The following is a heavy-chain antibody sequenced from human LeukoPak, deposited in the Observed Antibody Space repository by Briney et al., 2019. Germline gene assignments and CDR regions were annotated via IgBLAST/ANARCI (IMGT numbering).Heavy chain of an antibody. CDR1: GGSFSGYY. V-gene: IGHV4-59*01. J-gene: IGHJ4*02. CDR3: ARLKATVSIHAYFDS. Sequence: SETLSLTCAVYGGSFSGYYWSWIRQPPGKGLEWIGYIDHSGSTNYNPSLKSRVSISSDTSKNQFSLELSSVTAADTAVYYCARLKATVSIHAYFDSWGQGTLVTVSS. CDR2: IDHSGST. D-gene: IGHD4-17*01.